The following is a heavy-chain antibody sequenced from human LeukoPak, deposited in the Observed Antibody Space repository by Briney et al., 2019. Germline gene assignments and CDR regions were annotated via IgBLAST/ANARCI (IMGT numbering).Heavy chain of an antibody. J-gene: IGHJ2*01. D-gene: IGHD4-17*01. CDR2: INHSGST. CDR1: GGSFSGYY. Sequence: SETLSLTCAVYGGSFSGYYWSWIRQPPGKGLEWIGEINHSGSTNYNPSLKSRVTISVDTSKNQFSLKLSSVTAADTAVYYCATTVTMGADWYFDLWGRGTLVTVSS. CDR3: ATTVTMGADWYFDL. V-gene: IGHV4-34*01.